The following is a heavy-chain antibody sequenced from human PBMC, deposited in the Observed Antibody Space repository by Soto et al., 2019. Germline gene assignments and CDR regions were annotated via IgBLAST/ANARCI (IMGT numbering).Heavy chain of an antibody. J-gene: IGHJ2*01. CDR1: GGTFSSYT. D-gene: IGHD6-13*01. CDR3: ARLLAAAGTVWYFDL. CDR2: IIPILGIA. V-gene: IGHV1-69*02. Sequence: QVQLVQSGAEVKKPGSSVKVSCKASGGTFSSYTISWVRQAPGQGLEWMGRIIPILGIANYAQKFQGKVQIXXAXSXXTAYMERSRLSAEDTAVYDCARLLAAAGTVWYFDLWCRGTLVTVSS.